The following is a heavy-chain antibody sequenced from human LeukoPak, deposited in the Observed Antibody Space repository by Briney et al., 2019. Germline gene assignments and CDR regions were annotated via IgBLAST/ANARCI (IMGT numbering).Heavy chain of an antibody. D-gene: IGHD5-24*01. J-gene: IGHJ4*02. CDR3: AGMATIRPLGHLHY. CDR1: GGSISSYY. CDR2: IYYSGST. Sequence: SETLSLTCTVSGGSISSYYWSWIRQPPGKGLGWIGYIYYSGSTNYNPSLKSRVTISVDTSKNQFSLKLSSVTAADTAVYYCAGMATIRPLGHLHYWGQGTLVTVSS. V-gene: IGHV4-59*01.